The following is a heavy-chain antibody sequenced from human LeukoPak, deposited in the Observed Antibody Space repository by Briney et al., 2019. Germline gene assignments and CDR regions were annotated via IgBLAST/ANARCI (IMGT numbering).Heavy chain of an antibody. CDR3: ARHSFTMARGVIFLRYYYYMDV. CDR1: GGSISSSSYY. D-gene: IGHD3-10*01. J-gene: IGHJ6*03. Sequence: PSETLSLTCTVSGGSISSSSYYWGWIRQPPGKGLEWVGSIYYSGSTYYNPSLKSRVTISVDTSKNQFSLKLSSVTAADTAVYYCARHSFTMARGVIFLRYYYYMDVWGKGTTVTVSS. CDR2: IYYSGST. V-gene: IGHV4-39*01.